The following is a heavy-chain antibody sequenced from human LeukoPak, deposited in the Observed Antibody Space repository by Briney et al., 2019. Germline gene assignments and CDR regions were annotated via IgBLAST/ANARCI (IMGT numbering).Heavy chain of an antibody. CDR2: ISSSSSYI. D-gene: IGHD3-22*01. CDR1: GFTFSSYS. J-gene: IGHJ6*03. Sequence: KSGGSLRLSCAASGFTFSSYSMNWVRQAPGKGLEWVSPISSSSSYIYYADSVKGRFTISRDNAKNSLYLQMNSLRAEDTAVYYCQGKSSGPTGGYYYYYMDVWGKGTTVTVSS. CDR3: QGKSSGPTGGYYYYYMDV. V-gene: IGHV3-21*01.